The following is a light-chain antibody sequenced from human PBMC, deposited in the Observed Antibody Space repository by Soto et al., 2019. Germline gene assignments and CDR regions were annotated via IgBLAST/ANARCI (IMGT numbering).Light chain of an antibody. CDR3: HQYGSSPPYT. CDR1: QSVSNSY. J-gene: IGKJ2*01. Sequence: EMVLTQSPGTLSLSPGERATLSCTASQSVSNSYLAWYQQKPGQAPRLLIFGASSRATGIPDRFSGSGSGTDFTLTISRLEPEDFAVYYCHQYGSSPPYTFGQGTKLEIK. V-gene: IGKV3-20*01. CDR2: GAS.